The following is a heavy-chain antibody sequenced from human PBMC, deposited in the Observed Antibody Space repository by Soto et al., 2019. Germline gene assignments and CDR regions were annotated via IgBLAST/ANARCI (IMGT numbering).Heavy chain of an antibody. CDR1: GGSMRGYF. D-gene: IGHD5-18*01. V-gene: IGHV4-59*01. Sequence: ETLSLTCTVSGGSMRGYFWTWIRQPPGKGLEWIGYIYYTGRTNYNPSLKSRLTISVDTSNNQFSLRLDSVTAADTAVYYCARDPGYSSSPANWFDPWGQGTLVTVSS. CDR3: ARDPGYSSSPANWFDP. CDR2: IYYTGRT. J-gene: IGHJ5*02.